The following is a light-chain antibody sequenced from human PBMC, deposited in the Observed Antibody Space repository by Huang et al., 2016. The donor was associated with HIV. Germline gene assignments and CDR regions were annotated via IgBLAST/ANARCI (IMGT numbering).Light chain of an antibody. Sequence: DIQMTQSPSSLSASVGDRVTITCRASQSIGSNLNWYQQKPGKAPILLIYVASNLQSGVPSRFSGSGSGTDFTLTINSLQPEDFATYSCQQSYSMPWTFGQGTKLEIK. CDR3: QQSYSMPWT. V-gene: IGKV1-39*01. J-gene: IGKJ1*01. CDR2: VAS. CDR1: QSIGSN.